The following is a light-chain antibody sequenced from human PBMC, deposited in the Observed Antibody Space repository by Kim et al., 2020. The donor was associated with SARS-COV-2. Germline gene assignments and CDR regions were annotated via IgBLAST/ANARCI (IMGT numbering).Light chain of an antibody. CDR3: QQYDTSLGT. CDR1: PTINSDY. Sequence: APGERATLSCRVSPTINSDYLAWYQHRPGQAPRLLIYGASRRATGTPDRFSGSGSGTDFTLTISRLEPEDFAVYYCQQYDTSLGTFGPGTKVDIK. V-gene: IGKV3-20*01. CDR2: GAS. J-gene: IGKJ3*01.